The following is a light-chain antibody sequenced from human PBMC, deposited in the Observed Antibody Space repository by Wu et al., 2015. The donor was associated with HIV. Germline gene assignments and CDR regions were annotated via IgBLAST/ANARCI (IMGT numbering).Light chain of an antibody. CDR3: QQYNSDSYT. CDR1: QNIGSW. Sequence: DIQMTQSPSTLSASVGDKVTITCRASQNIGSWLAWYQQKPGKAPNLLIYQASALESGVPSRFSGSGSGTEFTLTISSLQPDDFATYYCQQYNSDSYTFGQGTKLEIK. V-gene: IGKV1-5*03. CDR2: QAS. J-gene: IGKJ2*01.